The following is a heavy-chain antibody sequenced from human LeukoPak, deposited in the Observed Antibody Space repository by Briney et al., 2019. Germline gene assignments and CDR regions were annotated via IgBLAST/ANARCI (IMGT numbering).Heavy chain of an antibody. D-gene: IGHD5-12*01. J-gene: IGHJ4*02. Sequence: GSLRLSCVASGLTFRSYWMSWVRQAPGKGLEWVANINQDGGEKYYVDSVKGRFTISRDNAKNSLYLQMNSLRVDDTAVYYCARSGYGDFDYWGQGARVTVSS. CDR2: INQDGGEK. CDR3: ARSGYGDFDY. CDR1: GLTFRSYW. V-gene: IGHV3-7*03.